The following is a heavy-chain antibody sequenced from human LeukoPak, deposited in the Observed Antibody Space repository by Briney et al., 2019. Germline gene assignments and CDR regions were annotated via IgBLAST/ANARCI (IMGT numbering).Heavy chain of an antibody. CDR2: ISSRGSTM. CDR1: GFTFSDYH. D-gene: IGHD3-3*01. Sequence: PGGSLRLSCAASGFTFSDYHMSWIRQVPGKGLEWISYISSRGSTMYYADSVKGRFTISRDNAKNSLYLQMNSLRAEDTAVYYCARFGWDYWGQGTLVTVSS. V-gene: IGHV3-11*04. J-gene: IGHJ4*02. CDR3: ARFGWDY.